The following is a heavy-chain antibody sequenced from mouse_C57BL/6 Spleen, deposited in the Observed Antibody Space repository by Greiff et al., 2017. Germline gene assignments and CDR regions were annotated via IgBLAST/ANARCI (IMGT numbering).Heavy chain of an antibody. CDR1: GYTFTSYW. V-gene: IGHV1-64*01. CDR3: AKSLYYYAMDY. Sequence: QVQLQQPGAELVKPGASVKLSCKASGYTFTSYWMHWVKQRPGQGLEWIGMIHPNSGSTNYNEKFKSKATLTVDKSSSTAYMQLSSLTSEDSAVYYCAKSLYYYAMDYWGQGTSVTGSS. CDR2: IHPNSGST. J-gene: IGHJ4*01.